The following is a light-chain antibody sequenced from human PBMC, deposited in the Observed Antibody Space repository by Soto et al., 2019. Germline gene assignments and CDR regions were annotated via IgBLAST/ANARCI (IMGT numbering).Light chain of an antibody. CDR1: QSISSW. Sequence: DIQMTQSPSTLSASVGDRVTITCRASQSISSWLAWYQQKPGKAPKLLTYKASSLESGVPSRFSGSGSGTEFTLTISSLQPDDLATYYCQQYDTFWTFGQGTKVDIK. V-gene: IGKV1-5*03. CDR3: QQYDTFWT. CDR2: KAS. J-gene: IGKJ1*01.